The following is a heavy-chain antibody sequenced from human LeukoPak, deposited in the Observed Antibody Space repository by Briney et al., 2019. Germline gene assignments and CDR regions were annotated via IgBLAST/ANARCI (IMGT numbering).Heavy chain of an antibody. CDR2: IYYSGST. CDR1: GGSISSSSYY. J-gene: IGHJ2*01. CDR3: AKDYGGTDYGDYAEMGPISGYFDL. D-gene: IGHD4-17*01. V-gene: IGHV4-39*02. Sequence: PSETLSLTCTVSGGSISSSSYYWGWIRQPPGKGLEWIGSIYYSGSTYYNPSLKSRVTISVDTSKNQFSLKLSSVTAADTAVYYCAKDYGGTDYGDYAEMGPISGYFDLWGRGTLVTVSS.